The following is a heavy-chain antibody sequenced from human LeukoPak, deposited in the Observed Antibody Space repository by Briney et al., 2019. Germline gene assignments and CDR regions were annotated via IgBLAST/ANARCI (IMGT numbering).Heavy chain of an antibody. J-gene: IGHJ4*02. CDR2: ISGSGGST. V-gene: IGHV3-23*01. CDR3: AKDRYCSGGSCSFDY. D-gene: IGHD2-15*01. Sequence: VGSLRLSCAASGFTFSSYAMSWVRQAPGKGLEWVSAISGSGGSTYYADSVKGRFTISRDNSKNTLYLQMNSLRAEDTAVYYCAKDRYCSGGSCSFDYWGQGTLVTVSS. CDR1: GFTFSSYA.